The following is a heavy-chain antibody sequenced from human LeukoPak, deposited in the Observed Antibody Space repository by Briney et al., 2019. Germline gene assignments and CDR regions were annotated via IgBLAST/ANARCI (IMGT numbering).Heavy chain of an antibody. J-gene: IGHJ4*02. CDR3: ARRYDSSGYPFDY. CDR2: ISSSSSYI. D-gene: IGHD3-22*01. CDR1: GFTFSSYG. Sequence: GGSLRLSCAASGFTFSSYGMHWVRQAPGKGLEWVSSISSSSSYIYYADSVKGRFTISRDNAKKSLYLQMNSLRAEDTAFYYCARRYDSSGYPFDYWGQGTLVTVSS. V-gene: IGHV3-21*01.